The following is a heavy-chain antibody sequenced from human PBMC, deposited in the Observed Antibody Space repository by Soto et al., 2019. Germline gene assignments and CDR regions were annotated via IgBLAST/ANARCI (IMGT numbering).Heavy chain of an antibody. CDR3: ARTYNWNSEGFDH. D-gene: IGHD1-7*01. Sequence: ASVKVSCKTSGYTFTSYGVTWVRQAPGQGLEWVGWISTNSGNTYYAQNFQGRFTLTTDTSTTTAYMEFRSLTSDDTAIYYCARTYNWNSEGFDHWGQGTLVTVSS. V-gene: IGHV1-18*01. CDR2: ISTNSGNT. J-gene: IGHJ4*02. CDR1: GYTFTSYG.